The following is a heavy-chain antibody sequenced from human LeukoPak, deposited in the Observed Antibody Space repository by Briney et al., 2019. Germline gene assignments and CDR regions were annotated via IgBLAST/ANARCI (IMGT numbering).Heavy chain of an antibody. CDR2: ISSSSSHI. CDR3: GRAGPVTKDHFMDV. Sequence: GGSLRLSCAASGFTFSSYSMIWVRQAPGKGLEWVSSISSSSSHIYYADSVKGRFTMSRDNAKNSLFLQMNSLSAEDTAVYYCGRAGPVTKDHFMDVWGKGTTVTVSS. J-gene: IGHJ6*03. CDR1: GFTFSSYS. D-gene: IGHD2-2*01. V-gene: IGHV3-21*01.